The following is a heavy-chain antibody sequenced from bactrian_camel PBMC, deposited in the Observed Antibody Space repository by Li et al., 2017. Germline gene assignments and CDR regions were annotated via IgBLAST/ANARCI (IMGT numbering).Heavy chain of an antibody. Sequence: DVQLVESGGGSVQVGGSLRLSCAASAYTFRRNHVAWFRQAPDKMREGVAYISTQGGAIAYADSVEGRFTLSRDNAKNTVYLQMNSLRVEDTAMYYCAAGTQNILFRLLVANEYNYWGQGTQVTVS. V-gene: IGHV3S40*01. J-gene: IGHJ4*01. D-gene: IGHD2*01. CDR1: AYTFRRNH. CDR2: ISTQGGAI. CDR3: AAGTQNILFRLLVANEYNY.